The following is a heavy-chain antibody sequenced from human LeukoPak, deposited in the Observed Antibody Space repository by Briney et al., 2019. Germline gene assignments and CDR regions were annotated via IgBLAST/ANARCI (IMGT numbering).Heavy chain of an antibody. J-gene: IGHJ3*01. Sequence: SETLSPTCSVSGDSIHNYYWSWIRQPPGKRLEWIGYIYYNGSTNYNPSLKSRVTFSVDTSRSQFALRLSSVTAADTAVYYCVGTYCGGDCYAMYAFDFWGQGTVVSVSS. D-gene: IGHD2-21*02. CDR3: VGTYCGGDCYAMYAFDF. CDR2: IYYNGST. V-gene: IGHV4-59*08. CDR1: GDSIHNYY.